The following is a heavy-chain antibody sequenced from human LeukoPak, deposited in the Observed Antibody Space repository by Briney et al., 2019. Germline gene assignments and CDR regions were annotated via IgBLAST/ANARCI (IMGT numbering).Heavy chain of an antibody. D-gene: IGHD6-6*01. CDR2: IIPIFGTA. V-gene: IGHV1-69*01. CDR3: ARGRYSSSINSMDV. Sequence: GSSVKVSCKASGGTFNSYTISWVRQAPGQGLEWMGGIIPIFGTANYAQKFQGRVTITADESTSTAYMELSSLRSEDTAVYYCARGRYSSSINSMDVWGQGTTVTVSS. CDR1: GGTFNSYT. J-gene: IGHJ6*02.